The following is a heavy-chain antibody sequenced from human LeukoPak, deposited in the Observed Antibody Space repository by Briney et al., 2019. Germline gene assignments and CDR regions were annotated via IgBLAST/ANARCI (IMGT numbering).Heavy chain of an antibody. CDR2: ISSSSSFI. Sequence: PGGSLRLSCAASGFTFSSYSMNWVRQAPGKGLEWVSSISSSSSFIYYADSVKGRFTISRDNAKNSLYLQMNSLRAEDTAVYYCARTDYYDSSGYLADYWGQGTLVTVSS. CDR3: ARTDYYDSSGYLADY. D-gene: IGHD3-22*01. V-gene: IGHV3-21*01. J-gene: IGHJ4*02. CDR1: GFTFSSYS.